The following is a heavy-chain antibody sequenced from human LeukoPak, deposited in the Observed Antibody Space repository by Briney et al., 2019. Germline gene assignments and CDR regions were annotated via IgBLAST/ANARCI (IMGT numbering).Heavy chain of an antibody. J-gene: IGHJ4*02. Sequence: ASVKVSCKASGYTFTGYYMHWVRQAPGQGLEWMGRINPNSGGTNYAQKFQGRVTMTRDTSISTAYMELSRLRSDDTAVYYCARGRWVTGTYPDFDXWGQGTLVTVX. CDR3: ARGRWVTGTYPDFDX. D-gene: IGHD1-20*01. CDR2: INPNSGGT. CDR1: GYTFTGYY. V-gene: IGHV1-2*06.